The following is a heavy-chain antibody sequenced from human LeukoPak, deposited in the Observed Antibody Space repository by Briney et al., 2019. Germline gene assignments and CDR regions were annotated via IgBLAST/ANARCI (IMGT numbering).Heavy chain of an antibody. CDR2: INTNTGNP. CDR1: GYTFTSYA. J-gene: IGHJ4*02. Sequence: ASVKVSCKASGYTFTSYAMNWVRQAPGQGLEWMGWINTNTGNPTYAQGFTGRFVFSLDTSVSTAYLQISSQKAEDTAVYYCASTFEYYYDSSGYYSDYWGQGTLVTVSS. CDR3: ASTFEYYYDSSGYYSDY. V-gene: IGHV7-4-1*02. D-gene: IGHD3-22*01.